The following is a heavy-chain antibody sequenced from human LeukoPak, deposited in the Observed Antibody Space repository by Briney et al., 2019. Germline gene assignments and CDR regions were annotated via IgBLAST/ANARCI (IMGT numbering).Heavy chain of an antibody. D-gene: IGHD3-3*01. CDR3: ARDTIFGVAPTPFDY. CDR2: IIPIFGTA. J-gene: IGHJ4*02. CDR1: GGTFSSYA. Sequence: ASVKVSCKASGGTFSSYAISWVRQAPGQGLEWMGGIIPIFGTANYAQKFQGRVTITADESTSTAYMELSSLRSEDTAVYYCARDTIFGVAPTPFDYWGQGTLVTVSS. V-gene: IGHV1-69*13.